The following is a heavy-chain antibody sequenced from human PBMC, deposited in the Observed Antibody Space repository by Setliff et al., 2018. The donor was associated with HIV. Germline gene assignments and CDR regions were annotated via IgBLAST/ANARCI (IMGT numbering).Heavy chain of an antibody. CDR2: MFYTGSA. D-gene: IGHD6-19*01. CDR1: GGSISSSSYY. Sequence: TLSLTCTVSGGSISSSSYYWGWVRQPPGKGLEWIGTMFYTGSAYYTPSLKSRVTISVDTSKNQFSLKLSSVTAADTAVHYCARQFRYPGIAVAGIDYWGQGTLVTVSS. V-gene: IGHV4-39*01. J-gene: IGHJ4*02. CDR3: ARQFRYPGIAVAGIDY.